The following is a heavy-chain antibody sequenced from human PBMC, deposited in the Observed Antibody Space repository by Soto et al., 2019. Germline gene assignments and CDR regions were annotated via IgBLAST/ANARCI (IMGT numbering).Heavy chain of an antibody. Sequence: QVQLQESGPGLVKPSQTLSLTCTVSGGSISSGNYYWSWIRQPPGKGLEWIGFISYSGSTYYSTSLKSRVTISADTPKSQFSLNLSFVTAADTAVYYCATMGTPATGLYFFDYWGQGSLVTVSS. J-gene: IGHJ4*02. D-gene: IGHD2-15*01. CDR3: ATMGTPATGLYFFDY. CDR1: GGSISSGNYY. V-gene: IGHV4-30-4*01. CDR2: ISYSGST.